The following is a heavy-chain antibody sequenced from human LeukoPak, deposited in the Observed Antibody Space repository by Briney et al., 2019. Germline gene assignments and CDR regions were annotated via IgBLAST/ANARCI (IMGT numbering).Heavy chain of an antibody. CDR3: ARQPEGTWFDP. CDR1: GYSFTSNW. CDR2: IDPSDSYT. D-gene: IGHD1-1*01. J-gene: IGHJ5*02. V-gene: IGHV5-10-1*01. Sequence: GESLKISCKGSGYSFTSNWISWVRHMPGKGLEWMGWIDPSDSYTNYSPSFQGHVTISADKSISTAYLQWSSLKASDTAMYYCARQPEGTWFDPWGQGTLVTVSS.